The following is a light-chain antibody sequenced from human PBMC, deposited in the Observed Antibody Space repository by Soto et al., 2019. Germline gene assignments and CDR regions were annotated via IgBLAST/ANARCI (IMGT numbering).Light chain of an antibody. CDR3: QQFGSSPLT. Sequence: LTQSPGTLSLSPGERATLSCRSSESVSRSYLAWYQQKPGQAPRLLIYGASSRATGIPDRFSGSGSGTDFTLTISRLEPEDFAVYYCQQFGSSPLTFGGGTKVEIK. J-gene: IGKJ4*01. CDR1: ESVSRSY. CDR2: GAS. V-gene: IGKV3-20*01.